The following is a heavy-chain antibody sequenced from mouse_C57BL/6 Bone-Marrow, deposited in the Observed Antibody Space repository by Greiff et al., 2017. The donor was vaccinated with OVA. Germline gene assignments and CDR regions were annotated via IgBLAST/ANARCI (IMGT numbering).Heavy chain of an antibody. Sequence: DVMLVESGGGLVKPGGSLKLSCAASGFTFSSYTMSWVRQTPEKRLEWVATISGGGGNTYYPDSVKGRFTISRDNAKNTLYLQMSSLRSEDTALYYCARPPIYDGYFYAMDYWGQGTSVTVSS. J-gene: IGHJ4*01. CDR3: ARPPIYDGYFYAMDY. V-gene: IGHV5-9*01. CDR2: ISGGGGNT. CDR1: GFTFSSYT. D-gene: IGHD2-3*01.